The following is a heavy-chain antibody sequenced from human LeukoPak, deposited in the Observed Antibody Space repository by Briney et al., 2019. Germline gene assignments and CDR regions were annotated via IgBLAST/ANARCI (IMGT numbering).Heavy chain of an antibody. J-gene: IGHJ4*02. CDR2: ISGSGGST. CDR3: AKVSYFDWLFQFDY. V-gene: IGHV3-23*01. Sequence: GGSLRLSCAASGFTFSSYAMSWDRQAPGKGLEWVSAISGSGGSTYYADSVKGRFTISRDNSKNTLYLQMNSLRAEDTAVYYCAKVSYFDWLFQFDYWGQGTLVTVSS. CDR1: GFTFSSYA. D-gene: IGHD3-9*01.